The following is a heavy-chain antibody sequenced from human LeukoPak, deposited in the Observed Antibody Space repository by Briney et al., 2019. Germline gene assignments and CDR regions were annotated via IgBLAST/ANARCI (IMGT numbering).Heavy chain of an antibody. Sequence: RGSLRLSCVPSGFTFSKYWLSWVRPAPRKGLEWVANIKQDGGEKYYVDSVKGRFTISRDNAKNSLYLQMNSLGAGDTAVYYCARDYSASGGHDSWGQGTLVTVSS. CDR3: ARDYSASGGHDS. CDR1: GFTFSKYW. V-gene: IGHV3-7*01. J-gene: IGHJ4*02. CDR2: IKQDGGEK. D-gene: IGHD2-15*01.